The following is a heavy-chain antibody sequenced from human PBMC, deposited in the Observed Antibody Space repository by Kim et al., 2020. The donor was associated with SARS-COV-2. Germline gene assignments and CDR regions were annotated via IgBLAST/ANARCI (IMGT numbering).Heavy chain of an antibody. J-gene: IGHJ6*02. V-gene: IGHV6-1*01. CDR3: ARGLLWFGELSYYYGMDV. Sequence: SQTLSLTCAISGDSVSSNSAAWNWIRQSPSRGLEWLGRTYYRSKWYNDYAVSVKSRITINPDTSKNQFSLQLNSVTPEDTAVYYCARGLLWFGELSYYYGMDVWGQGTTVTVSS. CDR2: TYYRSKWYN. CDR1: GDSVSSNSAA. D-gene: IGHD3-10*01.